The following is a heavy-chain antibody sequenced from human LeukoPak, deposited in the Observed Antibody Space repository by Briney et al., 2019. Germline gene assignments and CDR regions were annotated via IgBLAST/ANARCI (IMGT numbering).Heavy chain of an antibody. D-gene: IGHD3-10*01. CDR2: INPNSGGT. J-gene: IGHJ4*02. Sequence: ASVKVSRKASGYTFTGYYMHWVRQAPGQGLEWMGWINPNSGGTNYAQKFQGRVTMTRDTSISTAYMELSRLRSDDTAVYYCARDPYYGSGSVFDYWGQGTLVTVSS. V-gene: IGHV1-2*02. CDR1: GYTFTGYY. CDR3: ARDPYYGSGSVFDY.